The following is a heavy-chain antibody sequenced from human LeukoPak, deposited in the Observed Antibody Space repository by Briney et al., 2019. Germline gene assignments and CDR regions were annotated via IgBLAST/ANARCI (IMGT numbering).Heavy chain of an antibody. V-gene: IGHV3-53*01. Sequence: GGSLRLSCAASGFTVSSSFMSWVRQAPGKGLEWVSVIYSGGSTYYADSVKGRFTISRDNSRNTLYLQMNTLRAEDTAVYFRARQPYQYVSGSPSWLDPWGQGTLVTVSS. J-gene: IGHJ5*02. CDR1: GFTVSSSF. D-gene: IGHD3-10*01. CDR3: ARQPYQYVSGSPSWLDP. CDR2: IYSGGST.